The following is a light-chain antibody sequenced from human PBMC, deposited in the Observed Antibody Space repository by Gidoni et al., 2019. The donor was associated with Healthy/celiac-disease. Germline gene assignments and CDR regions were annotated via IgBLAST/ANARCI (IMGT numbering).Light chain of an antibody. CDR3: QQSYSTIT. CDR1: QSISSY. J-gene: IGKJ5*01. CDR2: AAS. V-gene: IGKV1-39*01. Sequence: DIQMTQSPSSLSASVGDRVTITCRASQSISSYLNWYQQKPGKAPKLLIYAASSLQSGVPSRFSGSGSGTDFTLTISSLQPEDFATYYCQQSYSTITVGQXTRLEIK.